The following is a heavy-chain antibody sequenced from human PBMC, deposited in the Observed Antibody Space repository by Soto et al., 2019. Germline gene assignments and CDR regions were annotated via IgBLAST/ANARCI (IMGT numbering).Heavy chain of an antibody. CDR3: ARGLRAFDP. V-gene: IGHV4-4*07. D-gene: IGHD3-16*01. CDR1: GGSMNSYF. CDR2: IYSSGST. J-gene: IGHJ5*02. Sequence: ETLSLTCGVSGGSMNSYFWSWIRQSAGKGLEWIGRIYSSGSTAYNPSLKSRVSMSVDTSKSQFSLRLNSLTAADTAVYYCARGLRAFDPWGQGTLVTVSS.